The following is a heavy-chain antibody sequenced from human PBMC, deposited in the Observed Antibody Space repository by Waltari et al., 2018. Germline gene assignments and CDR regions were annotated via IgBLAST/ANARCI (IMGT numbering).Heavy chain of an antibody. D-gene: IGHD3-22*01. Sequence: EEQVVQSGAEVRKPGESLKISCHGSGYNFDTYWIGWVRQMPGKGLEWMGMIYPGDSEIRSSPPFQGHVTISADSSISTAYLQWSSLKTSDTAMYYCARSFYFEDSGSPEAFDIWGQGTLVTVSS. CDR2: IYPGDSEI. J-gene: IGHJ3*02. V-gene: IGHV5-51*01. CDR3: ARSFYFEDSGSPEAFDI. CDR1: GYNFDTYW.